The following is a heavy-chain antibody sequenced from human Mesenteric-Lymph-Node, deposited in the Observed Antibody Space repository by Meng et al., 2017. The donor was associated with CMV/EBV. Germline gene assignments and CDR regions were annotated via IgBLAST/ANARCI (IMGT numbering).Heavy chain of an antibody. V-gene: IGHV3-9*01. CDR3: AKDWTTVGLNAFDI. Sequence: SLKISCAASGFTFDDYAMHWVRQAPGKGLEWVSSISWNSGSVAYADSVKGRFTISRDNAKTSLYLEMNSLRPEDTALYYCAKDWTTVGLNAFDIWGQGTMVTVSS. J-gene: IGHJ3*02. D-gene: IGHD4-23*01. CDR1: GFTFDDYA. CDR2: ISWNSGSV.